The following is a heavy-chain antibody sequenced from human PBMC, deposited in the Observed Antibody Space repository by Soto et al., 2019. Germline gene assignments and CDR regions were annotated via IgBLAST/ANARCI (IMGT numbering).Heavy chain of an antibody. V-gene: IGHV5-51*01. CDR2: IYPSDSDT. Sequence: PGESLKISCKASGFSFTSYWIGWVRQMPGKGLEWMGIIYPSDSDTIYSPSFQGQVTISADKSISTAYLQWNSLKASDTAMYYWARPGAVATLRAPLDYWGQGTLVTVSS. CDR1: GFSFTSYW. D-gene: IGHD2-8*02. J-gene: IGHJ4*02. CDR3: ARPGAVATLRAPLDY.